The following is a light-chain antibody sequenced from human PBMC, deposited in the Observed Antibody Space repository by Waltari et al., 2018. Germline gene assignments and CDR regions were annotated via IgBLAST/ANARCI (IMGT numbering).Light chain of an antibody. J-gene: IGLJ2*01. CDR3: CSYANSRTVI. Sequence: QSALTQPASVSGSPGQSITISCTGTNSDVGGFNYVPWYQQHPGQAPKLVIYEVTHRPSGASSRFAGSTSGNTASLTISGLQAEDEADYYCCSYANSRTVIFGGGTKLTVL. CDR1: NSDVGGFNY. CDR2: EVT. V-gene: IGLV2-14*01.